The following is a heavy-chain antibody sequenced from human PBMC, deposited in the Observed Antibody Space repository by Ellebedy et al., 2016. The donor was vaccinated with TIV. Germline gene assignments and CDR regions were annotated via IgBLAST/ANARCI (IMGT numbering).Heavy chain of an antibody. D-gene: IGHD2-15*01. CDR3: ARDEVVVGPDRPYNYGMDV. CDR1: GYTFTSYA. J-gene: IGHJ6*02. CDR2: INAGNGNT. Sequence: AASVKVSCKASGYTFTSYAMHWVRQAPGHRLAWMGWINAGNGNTKYSQKFQGRVTITRDTSASTAYMELSSLRSEDTAVYYCARDEVVVGPDRPYNYGMDVWGQGTTVTVSS. V-gene: IGHV1-3*01.